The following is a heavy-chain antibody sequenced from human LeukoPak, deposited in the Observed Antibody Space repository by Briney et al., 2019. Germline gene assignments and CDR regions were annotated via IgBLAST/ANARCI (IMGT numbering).Heavy chain of an antibody. V-gene: IGHV3-21*01. J-gene: IGHJ4*02. Sequence: GGSLTLSCAASGFTFSSYAMSWVRQAPGKGLEWVSSISSSSSYIYYADSVKGRFTISRDNAKNSLYLQMNSLRAEDTAVYYCARDPHPSIAAASYYFDYWGQGTLVTVSS. CDR3: ARDPHPSIAAASYYFDY. D-gene: IGHD6-13*01. CDR2: ISSSSSYI. CDR1: GFTFSSYA.